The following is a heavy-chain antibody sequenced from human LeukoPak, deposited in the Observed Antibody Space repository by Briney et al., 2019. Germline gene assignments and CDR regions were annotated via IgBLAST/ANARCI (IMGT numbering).Heavy chain of an antibody. CDR2: IVVGNGNT. D-gene: IGHD6-6*01. J-gene: IGHJ6*02. CDR3: AAESSPAPFYYYGMDV. V-gene: IGHV1-58*02. Sequence: GTSVKVSCKASGFTFTSSAMQWVRQARGQRLEWIGWIVVGNGNTNYAQKFQERVTITRDMSTSTAYMELSSLRSEDTAVYYCAAESSPAPFYYYGMDVWGQGTTVTVSS. CDR1: GFTFTSSA.